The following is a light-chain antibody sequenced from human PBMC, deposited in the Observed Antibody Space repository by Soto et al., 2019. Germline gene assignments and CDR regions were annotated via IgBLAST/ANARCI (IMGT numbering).Light chain of an antibody. Sequence: DIQMTQSPSSLSASVGDRVTITCRASQSISSYLNWYQQKPGKAPKLLLYAASSLQSGVPSRFSGSGSGTDFTLTISSLQPEDFATYSCQQSYSTPPTFGQGTKLEIK. J-gene: IGKJ2*01. CDR3: QQSYSTPPT. V-gene: IGKV1-39*01. CDR2: AAS. CDR1: QSISSY.